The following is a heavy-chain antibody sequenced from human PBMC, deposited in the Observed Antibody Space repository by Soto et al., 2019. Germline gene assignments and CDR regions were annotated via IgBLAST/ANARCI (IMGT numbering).Heavy chain of an antibody. CDR1: VVSFSGYY. J-gene: IGHJ5*02. V-gene: IGHV4-34*01. CDR2: INHSGST. CDR3: ARGEAIAAAGTWFEP. D-gene: IGHD6-13*01. Sequence: SETLSLTCAFYVVSFSGYYWSCIRHPPGKGLEWIGEINHSGSTNYNPSLKSRVTISVDTSKNQFSLKLSSVTAADTAVYYCARGEAIAAAGTWFEPWGQGTLVTVSS.